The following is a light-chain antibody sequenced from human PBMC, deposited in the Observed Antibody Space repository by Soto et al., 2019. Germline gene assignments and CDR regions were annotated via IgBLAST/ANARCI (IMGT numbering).Light chain of an antibody. CDR1: QDISSY. CDR3: QQLNSHPLT. V-gene: IGKV1-9*01. J-gene: IGKJ4*01. CDR2: TAS. Sequence: IPLTQSPSSLSASIGDRVTITCRASQDISSYLAWYQQKPGKVPKLLIYTASTLQSGVPSRFSGSGSGTDFILTISSLQPEDFATYYCQQLNSHPLTFGGGTKVEIK.